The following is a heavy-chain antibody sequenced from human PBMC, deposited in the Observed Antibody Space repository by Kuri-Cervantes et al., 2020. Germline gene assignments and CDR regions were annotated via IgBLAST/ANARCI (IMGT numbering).Heavy chain of an antibody. D-gene: IGHD6-13*01. CDR2: MNPNSGNT. Sequence: ASVKVSCKASGYTFTSYDINWVRQATGQGLEWMGWMNPNSGNTGYAQKFQGRVTMTRNTSISTAHMELSSLRSEDTAVYYCASPVAAPAYYGMDVWGQGTTVTVSS. CDR1: GYTFTSYD. CDR3: ASPVAAPAYYGMDV. J-gene: IGHJ6*02. V-gene: IGHV1-8*01.